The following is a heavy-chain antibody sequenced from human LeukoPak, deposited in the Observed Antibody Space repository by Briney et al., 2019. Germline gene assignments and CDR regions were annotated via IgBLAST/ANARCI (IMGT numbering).Heavy chain of an antibody. Sequence: PGGSLRLSCAASSFTFSSYSMNWVRQAPGKGLEWVSSITPSSSYIYYADSVKGRFTISRDNAKNSLYLQMNSLRAEDTAVYYCARGFLGITLLLGAFDIWGQGTMVTVSS. CDR3: ARGFLGITLLLGAFDI. D-gene: IGHD3-10*01. J-gene: IGHJ3*02. CDR2: ITPSSSYI. CDR1: SFTFSSYS. V-gene: IGHV3-21*01.